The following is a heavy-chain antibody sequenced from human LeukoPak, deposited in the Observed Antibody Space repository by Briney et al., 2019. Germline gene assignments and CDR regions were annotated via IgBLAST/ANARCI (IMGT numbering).Heavy chain of an antibody. J-gene: IGHJ4*02. D-gene: IGHD2-21*02. CDR3: TRMTAGHDY. Sequence: SETLSLTCAVSGVSYDDYYWSWVRQTPGKGLEWIGEINHSGYTNDSPSLKSRVTLSIDTSRKQFSLNLRSVTVAATGIYYCTRMTAGHDYWGQGTLVTVSS. V-gene: IGHV4-34*01. CDR2: INHSGYT. CDR1: GVSYDDYY.